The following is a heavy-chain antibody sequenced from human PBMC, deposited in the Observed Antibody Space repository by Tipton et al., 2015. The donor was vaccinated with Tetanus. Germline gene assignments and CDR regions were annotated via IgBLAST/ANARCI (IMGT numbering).Heavy chain of an antibody. CDR3: AFKPDYFGTGSPPFDY. V-gene: IGHV4-34*01. CDR2: INHSGST. Sequence: TLSLTCAVYGGSFSGYNWSWIRQPPGKGLEWIGDINHSGSTNYSPSLKSRVTISVDTSKNQFSLNLNSVTAADTAVYYCAFKPDYFGTGSPPFDYWGQGPLVTVSS. D-gene: IGHD3-10*01. J-gene: IGHJ4*02. CDR1: GGSFSGYN.